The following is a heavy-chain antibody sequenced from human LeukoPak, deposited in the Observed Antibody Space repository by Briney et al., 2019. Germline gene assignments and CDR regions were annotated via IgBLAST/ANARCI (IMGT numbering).Heavy chain of an antibody. J-gene: IGHJ5*02. D-gene: IGHD3-10*01. CDR3: ARRGNYRGNWLDP. CDR1: GYTFTGYY. V-gene: IGHV1-2*02. Sequence: ASVKVSCKTSGYTFTGYYIHWVRQAPGQELEWMGWINPNTGVTNYAQKFQGRVTMTRNTSISTAYMELSRLNFDDTAMYYCARRGNYRGNWLDPWGQGTLVTVSS. CDR2: INPNTGVT.